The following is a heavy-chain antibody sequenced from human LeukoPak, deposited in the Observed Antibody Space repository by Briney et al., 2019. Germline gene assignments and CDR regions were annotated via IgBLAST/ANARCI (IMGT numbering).Heavy chain of an antibody. CDR3: ARALDYCSGGSCQDY. V-gene: IGHV4-61*02. J-gene: IGHJ4*02. Sequence: PSQTLSLTCTVSGGSISSGSYYWSWIRQPAGKGLEWIGRIYTSGSTNYNPSLKSRVTISVDTSKNQFSLKLSSVTAADTAVYYCARALDYCSGGSCQDYWGQGTLVTVSS. D-gene: IGHD2-15*01. CDR2: IYTSGST. CDR1: GGSISSGSYY.